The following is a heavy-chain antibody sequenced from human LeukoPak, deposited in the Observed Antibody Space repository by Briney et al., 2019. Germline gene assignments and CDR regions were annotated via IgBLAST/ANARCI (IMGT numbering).Heavy chain of an antibody. CDR2: ISPNSGGT. J-gene: IGHJ4*02. Sequence: GASVKVSCKTSGYTFTDHYIHWVRQAPGQGLEWMGWISPNSGGTNYAQNFQGRVSMTRDTSISTAYMDLSSLRSDDTAKYYCVRAITKDGYRFFDYWGQGTLVTVSS. CDR1: GYTFTDHY. V-gene: IGHV1-2*02. CDR3: VRAITKDGYRFFDY. D-gene: IGHD5-24*01.